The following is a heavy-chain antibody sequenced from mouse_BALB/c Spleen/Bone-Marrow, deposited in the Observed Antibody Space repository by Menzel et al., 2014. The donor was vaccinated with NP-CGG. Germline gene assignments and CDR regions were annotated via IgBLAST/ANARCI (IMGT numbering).Heavy chain of an antibody. V-gene: IGHV7-3*02. CDR1: GFTFTDYY. CDR3: ARDRGLTYFDY. CDR2: IRNKANGYTT. Sequence: EVKLVESGGGLVQPGDSLRLSCATSGFTFTDYYMNWVRQPPGKALEWLGFIRNKANGYTTEYSASVKGRFTISRDNSHSILYLQMNTLRAEDSATYYCARDRGLTYFDYWGQGTTLTVSS. J-gene: IGHJ2*01. D-gene: IGHD2-4*01.